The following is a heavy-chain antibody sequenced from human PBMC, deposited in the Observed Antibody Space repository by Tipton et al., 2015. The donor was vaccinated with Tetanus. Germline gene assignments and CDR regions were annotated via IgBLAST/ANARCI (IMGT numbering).Heavy chain of an antibody. V-gene: IGHV3-64*01. Sequence: SLRLSCAASGFTFSSHALHWVRQAPGKGLEYVSGISSNGAFTHYANSVKGRFTISRDNSKNTLYLQMGSLRGEDMAVYYCVRDRFAFGEFPPDVWGQGTTVTVSS. CDR2: ISSNGAFT. CDR1: GFTFSSHA. D-gene: IGHD3-10*01. J-gene: IGHJ6*02. CDR3: VRDRFAFGEFPPDV.